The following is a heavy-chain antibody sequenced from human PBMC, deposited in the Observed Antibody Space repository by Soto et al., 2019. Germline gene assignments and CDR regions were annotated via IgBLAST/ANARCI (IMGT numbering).Heavy chain of an antibody. V-gene: IGHV4-39*01. Sequence: QLQLQESGPGLVKPSETLSLTCIVSGGSITSSSYYWGWIRQPPGKGLEWVGSIYDSGSTYYNPSLKSRVTISVDTSKKQLSLTLSSVTAADTAMYYCARRPVLSGWYQFDYWGQGTLVTVSS. CDR2: IYDSGST. D-gene: IGHD6-19*01. CDR3: ARRPVLSGWYQFDY. CDR1: GGSITSSSYY. J-gene: IGHJ4*02.